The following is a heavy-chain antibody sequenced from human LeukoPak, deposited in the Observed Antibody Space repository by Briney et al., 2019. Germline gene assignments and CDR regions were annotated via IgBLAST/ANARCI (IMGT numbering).Heavy chain of an antibody. CDR2: IKKDGSEK. J-gene: IGHJ4*02. CDR1: GFTFSSYS. D-gene: IGHD5-18*01. V-gene: IGHV3-7*01. CDR3: ARDLSGIAGYTYGRGIDY. Sequence: GGSLRLSCAASGFTFSSYSMSWVRQAPGRGLEWVANIKKDGSEKYYVDAVKGRFTISRDNAKTSLYLQMNSLRAEDTAVYYCARDLSGIAGYTYGRGIDYWGQGTLVTVSS.